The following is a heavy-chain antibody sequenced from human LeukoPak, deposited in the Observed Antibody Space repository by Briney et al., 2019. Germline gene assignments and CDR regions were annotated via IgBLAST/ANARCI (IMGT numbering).Heavy chain of an antibody. D-gene: IGHD3-3*01. CDR2: IRYDGSNK. Sequence: GGSLRLSCAASGFTFSSYGMHWVRQAPGKGLEWVAFIRYDGSNKYYADSVKGRFTISRDNSKNTLYLQMNSLRAEDTAVYYCARAPPYDFWGGPPLGDYYYMGVWGKGTTVTVSS. CDR1: GFTFSSYG. V-gene: IGHV3-30*02. J-gene: IGHJ6*03. CDR3: ARAPPYDFWGGPPLGDYYYMGV.